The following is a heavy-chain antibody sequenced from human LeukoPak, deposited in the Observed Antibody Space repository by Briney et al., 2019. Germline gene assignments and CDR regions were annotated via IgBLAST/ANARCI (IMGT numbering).Heavy chain of an antibody. CDR3: AKYGPQDSGSSHFDY. V-gene: IGHV3-23*01. J-gene: IGHJ4*02. D-gene: IGHD1-26*01. CDR1: GFPFSSYA. CDR2: IRDSGSST. Sequence: GGSLRLPCAASGFPFSSYAMSWVRQAPGKGLEWVSAIRDSGSSTHYADSVKGRFTTSRDNSKNTLFLQMNSLRAEDTAIYYCAKYGPQDSGSSHFDYWGQGALVTVSS.